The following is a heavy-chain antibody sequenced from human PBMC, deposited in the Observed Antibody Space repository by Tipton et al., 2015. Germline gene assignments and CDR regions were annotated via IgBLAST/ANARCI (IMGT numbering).Heavy chain of an antibody. CDR3: ARSDVERNTVFVFEI. V-gene: IGHV4-59*01. CDR1: DGSISSYY. CDR2: IYYSGGT. J-gene: IGHJ3*02. D-gene: IGHD3-10*01. Sequence: TLSLTCTVSDGSISSYYWSWIRQPPGKGLEWIGYIYYSGGTNYNPSLKSRVTISVDTSNKQISLNLSSVTAADTAVYYCARSDVERNTVFVFEIWGPGTMVTVSS.